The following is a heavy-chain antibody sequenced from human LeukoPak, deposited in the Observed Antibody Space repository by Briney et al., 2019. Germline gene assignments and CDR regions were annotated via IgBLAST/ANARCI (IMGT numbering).Heavy chain of an antibody. D-gene: IGHD1-7*01. CDR1: GYTFTGYY. CDR2: INPNSGGT. Sequence: ASVKVSCKASGYTFTGYYMHWVRQAPGQGLEWMGWINPNSGGTNYAQKFQGRVTMTRDTSISTAYMELSRLRSDDTAVYYCARELSITGTTSWFDPWGQGTLDTVSS. CDR3: ARELSITGTTSWFDP. J-gene: IGHJ5*02. V-gene: IGHV1-2*02.